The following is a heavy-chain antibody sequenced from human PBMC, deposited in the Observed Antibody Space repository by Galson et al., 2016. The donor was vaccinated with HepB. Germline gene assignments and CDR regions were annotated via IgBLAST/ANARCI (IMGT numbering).Heavy chain of an antibody. Sequence: SLRLSCAASGFTFSDYYMSWIRQAPGKGLEWVSYISVTSTYTNYADSVKGRFTVSIDNAKNSLYLKMNTLRAEDAAIYYCAGDRGSYCGGDCCDYYFDYWGQGTLVTVSS. V-gene: IGHV3-11*06. CDR2: ISVTSTYT. CDR3: AGDRGSYCGGDCCDYYFDY. J-gene: IGHJ4*02. CDR1: GFTFSDYY. D-gene: IGHD2-21*02.